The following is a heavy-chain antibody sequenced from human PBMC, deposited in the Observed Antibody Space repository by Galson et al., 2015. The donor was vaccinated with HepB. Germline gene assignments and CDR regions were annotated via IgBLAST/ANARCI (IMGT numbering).Heavy chain of an antibody. V-gene: IGHV2-5*02. D-gene: IGHD6-19*01. CDR3: AHHISDWHAFDI. Sequence: ALVKPTQTLTLTCTFSGFSLNTSGVDVGWIRQPPGKALEWLALIYWDDDKRYSPSLKSRLTITKDTSKNQVVLTMTNMDPVDTATYYCAHHISDWHAFDIWGRGTMVTVSS. CDR2: IYWDDDK. CDR1: GFSLNTSGVD. J-gene: IGHJ3*02.